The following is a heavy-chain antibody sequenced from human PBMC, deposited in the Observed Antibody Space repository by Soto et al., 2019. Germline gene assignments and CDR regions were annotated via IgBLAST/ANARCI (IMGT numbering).Heavy chain of an antibody. D-gene: IGHD3-10*01. J-gene: IGHJ4*02. CDR3: ARDTGGFGGLSSDY. CDR1: GYTVTSYG. CDR2: ISADNGNT. V-gene: IGHV1-18*04. Sequence: QVQLVPSGAEVKKPGASEKVSCKASGYTVTSYGISWVRQAPGPGLEWMGWISADNGNTNYAQKLQGRVTTTTDTSTRLAYMELGSMRSYDSAGYSGARDTGGFGGLSSDYWGQGTLVTVSS.